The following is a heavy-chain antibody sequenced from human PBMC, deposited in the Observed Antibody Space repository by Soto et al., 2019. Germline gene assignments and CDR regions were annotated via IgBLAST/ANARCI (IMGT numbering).Heavy chain of an antibody. CDR1: GFTFSSYG. CDR2: IWYDGSNK. V-gene: IGHV3-33*06. CDR3: AKEGISRKLDFDY. J-gene: IGHJ4*02. Sequence: GGSLRLSCAASGFTFSSYGMHWVRQAPGKGLEWVAVIWYDGSNKYYADSVKGRFTISRDNSKNTLHLQMNSLRAEDTAVYYCAKEGISRKLDFDYWGQGTLVTVSS.